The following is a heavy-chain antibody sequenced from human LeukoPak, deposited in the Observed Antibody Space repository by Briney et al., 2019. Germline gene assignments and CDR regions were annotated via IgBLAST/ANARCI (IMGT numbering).Heavy chain of an antibody. V-gene: IGHV4-30-4*01. CDR3: ARDPYYDFWSGYYGGYGMDV. D-gene: IGHD3-3*01. J-gene: IGHJ6*02. CDR2: IYYSGST. CDR1: GGSISSGDYY. Sequence: PSETLSLTCTVSGGSISSGDYYWSWIRQPPGTGLEWIGYIYYSGSTYYNPSLKSRVTISVDTSKNQFSLKLSSVTAADTAVYYCARDPYYDFWSGYYGGYGMDVWGQGTTVTVSS.